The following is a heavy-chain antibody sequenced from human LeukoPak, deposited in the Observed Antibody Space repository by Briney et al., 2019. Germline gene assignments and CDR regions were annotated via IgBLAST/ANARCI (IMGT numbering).Heavy chain of an antibody. CDR2: ISSNSYYI. Sequence: GGSLRLSCAASGFTFRSYTMNWVRQAPGKGLEWVSGISSNSYYIYYADSVKGRFTISRDNAKNSLYLQMNSLRPEDAALYYCARDGSAQHNENTGYRGEFDSWGQGALVTVSS. V-gene: IGHV3-21*01. J-gene: IGHJ4*02. CDR3: ARDGSAQHNENTGYRGEFDS. D-gene: IGHD3-9*01. CDR1: GFTFRSYT.